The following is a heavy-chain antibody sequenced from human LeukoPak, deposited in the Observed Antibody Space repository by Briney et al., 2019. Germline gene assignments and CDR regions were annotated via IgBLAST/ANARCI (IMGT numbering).Heavy chain of an antibody. CDR1: GYTFTGYY. Sequence: ASVKVSCKASGYTFTGYYMHWVRQAPGQGLEWMGWINPNSGGTNYAQKFQGWVTMTRDTSISTAYMELSRLRSDDTAVYYCARDHGSGSYYGLVDYWGQGTLVTVSS. J-gene: IGHJ4*02. V-gene: IGHV1-2*04. CDR3: ARDHGSGSYYGLVDY. CDR2: INPNSGGT. D-gene: IGHD1-26*01.